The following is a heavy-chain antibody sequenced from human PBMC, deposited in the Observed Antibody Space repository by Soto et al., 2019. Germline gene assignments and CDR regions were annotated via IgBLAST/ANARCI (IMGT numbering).Heavy chain of an antibody. CDR3: ARLDRVPGVVTAIVGAFDI. J-gene: IGHJ3*02. D-gene: IGHD2-21*02. CDR1: GFTFSSYA. V-gene: IGHV3-30-3*01. Sequence: GGSLRLSCAASGFTFSSYAMHWVRQAPGKGLEWVAVISYDGSNKYYADSVKGRFTISRDNSKNTLYLQMNSLRAEDTAVYYCARLDRVPGVVTAIVGAFDIWGQGTMVTVSS. CDR2: ISYDGSNK.